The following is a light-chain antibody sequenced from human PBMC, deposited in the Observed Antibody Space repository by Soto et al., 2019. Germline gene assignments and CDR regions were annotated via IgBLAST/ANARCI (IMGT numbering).Light chain of an antibody. Sequence: TRAVSGGGVAPGACRASQRVSSNLAWYQQKPGQAPRLLIYGASTRATGIPARFSCSGSGTEFNLTIRTLQSYYSAVYNCQQYNNWAGTFGQGTKVDIK. J-gene: IGKJ1*01. V-gene: IGKV3-15*01. CDR3: QQYNNWAGT. CDR2: GAS. CDR1: QRVSSN.